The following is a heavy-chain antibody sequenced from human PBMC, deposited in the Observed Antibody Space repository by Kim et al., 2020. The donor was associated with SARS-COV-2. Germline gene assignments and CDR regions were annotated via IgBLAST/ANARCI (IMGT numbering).Heavy chain of an antibody. D-gene: IGHD2-2*01. Sequence: GGSLRLSCAASGFSFSDYWMSWVRQAPGKGLEWVANIKQDGSEKYYVDSVKGRFTISRDNAKNSLYLQMNSLRAEDTAVYYCARGRYAFDYWGQGTLVT. J-gene: IGHJ4*02. CDR2: IKQDGSEK. V-gene: IGHV3-7*05. CDR3: ARGRYAFDY. CDR1: GFSFSDYW.